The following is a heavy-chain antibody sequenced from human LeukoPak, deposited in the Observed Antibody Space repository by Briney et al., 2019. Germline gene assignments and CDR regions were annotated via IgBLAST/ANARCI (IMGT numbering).Heavy chain of an antibody. J-gene: IGHJ6*02. CDR2: FDREDGET. CDR3: ATGGSELIVGATLGYCYYYGMDV. V-gene: IGHV1-24*01. D-gene: IGHD1-26*01. CDR1: GYTLTELS. Sequence: ASVKVSCKVSGYTLTELSMHWVRQAPGKGLEWMGGFDREDGETIYAQKFQGRVTMTEDTSTDTAYMELSSLRSEDTAVYYCATGGSELIVGATLGYCYYYGMDVWGQGTTVTLSS.